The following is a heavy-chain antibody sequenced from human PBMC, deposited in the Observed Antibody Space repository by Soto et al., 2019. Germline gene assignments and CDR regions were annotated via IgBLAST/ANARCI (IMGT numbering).Heavy chain of an antibody. CDR3: ARDPQRYCSSTSCADAFDI. V-gene: IGHV3-23*01. CDR2: ISGSGGST. CDR1: GFTFSSYA. D-gene: IGHD2-2*01. J-gene: IGHJ3*02. Sequence: EVQLLESGGGLVQPGGSLRLSCAASGFTFSSYAMSWVRQAPGKGLEWVSAISGSGGSTYYAQKFQGRVTMTRDTSTSTVYMELSSLRSEDTAVYYCARDPQRYCSSTSCADAFDIWGQGTMVTVSS.